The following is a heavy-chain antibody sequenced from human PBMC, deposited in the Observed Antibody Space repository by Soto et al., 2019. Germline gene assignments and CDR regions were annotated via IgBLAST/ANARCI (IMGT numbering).Heavy chain of an antibody. Sequence: GGSLRLSCAASGFTFSSYGMHWVRQAPGKGLEWVAVISYDGSNKYYADSVKGRFTISRDNSKNTLYLQMNSLRAEDTAVYYCAKDSEYSSSPSGDYYYYMDVWGKGTTVTVSS. CDR3: AKDSEYSSSPSGDYYYYMDV. CDR1: GFTFSSYG. D-gene: IGHD6-6*01. CDR2: ISYDGSNK. V-gene: IGHV3-30*18. J-gene: IGHJ6*03.